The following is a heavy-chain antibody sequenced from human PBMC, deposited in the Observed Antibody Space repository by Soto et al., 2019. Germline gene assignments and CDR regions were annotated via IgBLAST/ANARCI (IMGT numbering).Heavy chain of an antibody. D-gene: IGHD5-18*01. J-gene: IGHJ3*02. CDR1: GFTFSRYW. V-gene: IGHV3-7*01. Sequence: GGSLRLSCAASGFTFSRYWMNWVRQAPGKGLEWVANIKQDGTEKNYVDSMKGRFTISRDNARKSLYLQMDSLRAEDTAVYFCARGDTPMITGMDSFDIWGQGTMVTVSS. CDR2: IKQDGTEK. CDR3: ARGDTPMITGMDSFDI.